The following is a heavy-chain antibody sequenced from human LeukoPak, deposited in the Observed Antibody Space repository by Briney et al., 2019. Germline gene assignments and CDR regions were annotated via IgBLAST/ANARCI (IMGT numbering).Heavy chain of an antibody. Sequence: GSLRLSCAASGFTFATYAMGWVRQPPGKGLEWVSTINSGGRTHYADSVQGRFTISRDNSKNTLYLQINNLRAEDTAIYYCDASDFWGQGTLVTASS. CDR3: DASDF. CDR2: INSGGRT. J-gene: IGHJ4*02. CDR1: GFTFATYA. V-gene: IGHV3-23*01.